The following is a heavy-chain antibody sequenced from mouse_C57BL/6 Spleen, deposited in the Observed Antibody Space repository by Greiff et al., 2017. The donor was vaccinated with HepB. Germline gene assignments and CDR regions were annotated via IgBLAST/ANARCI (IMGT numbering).Heavy chain of an antibody. CDR2: ISSGSSTI. CDR3: ARANYDYDVDYFDY. Sequence: DVHLVESGGGLVKPGGSLKLSCAASGFTFSDYGMHWVRQAPEKGLEWVAYISSGSSTIYYADTVKGRFTISRDNAKNTLFLQMTSLRSEDTAMYYCARANYDYDVDYFDYWGQGTTLTVSS. CDR1: GFTFSDYG. J-gene: IGHJ2*01. D-gene: IGHD2-4*01. V-gene: IGHV5-17*01.